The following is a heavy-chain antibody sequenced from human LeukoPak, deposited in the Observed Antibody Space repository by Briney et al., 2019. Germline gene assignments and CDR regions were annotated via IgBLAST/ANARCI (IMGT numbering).Heavy chain of an antibody. J-gene: IGHJ3*02. CDR3: ARDRGVTVDAFDI. V-gene: IGHV1-46*01. D-gene: IGHD2-21*02. Sequence: GASVKVSCKASGYTFTNYDINWVRQAPGQGLEWMGIINPSGGSTSYAQKFQGRVTMTRDMSTRTVYMELSSLRSEDTAVYYCARDRGVTVDAFDIWGQGTMVTVSS. CDR2: INPSGGST. CDR1: GYTFTNYD.